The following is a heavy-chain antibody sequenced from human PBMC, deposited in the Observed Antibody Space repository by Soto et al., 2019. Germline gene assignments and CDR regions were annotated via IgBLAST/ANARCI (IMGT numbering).Heavy chain of an antibody. V-gene: IGHV1-46*01. Sequence: GASGKVSCKASGYTFTSHYMHWVRQGPGQGLERMGLINPTGGSTSYAQKFQGRVNMTRDTSTSTVYMDMSCQSSEDTTVSYFVILWFGESQQLDAFDIWGQGTMVTVSS. J-gene: IGHJ3*02. CDR3: VILWFGESQQLDAFDI. CDR2: INPTGGST. CDR1: GYTFTSHY. D-gene: IGHD3-10*01.